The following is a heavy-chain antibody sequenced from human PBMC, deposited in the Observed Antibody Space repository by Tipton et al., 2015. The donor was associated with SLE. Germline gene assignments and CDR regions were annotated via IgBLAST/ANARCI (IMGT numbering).Heavy chain of an antibody. V-gene: IGHV4-59*01. CDR3: ARGRTMIGHNWFDP. CDR2: IYYSGIT. CDR1: SDSMSSYY. J-gene: IGHJ5*02. D-gene: IGHD3-22*01. Sequence: TLSLTCTVSSDSMSSYYWSWIRQPPGKGLEWIGYIYYSGITSYNPSLKSRVTISVDTSMNQFSLKLSSVTAADTAVYFCARGRTMIGHNWFDPWGQGTLVTVSS.